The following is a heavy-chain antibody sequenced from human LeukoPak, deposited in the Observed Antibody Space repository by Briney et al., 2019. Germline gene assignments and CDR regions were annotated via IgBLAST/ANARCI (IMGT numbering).Heavy chain of an antibody. D-gene: IGHD1-26*01. CDR1: GFTFSSYA. CDR3: ARDPTVWGATYYYYYGMDV. CDR2: ISYDGSNN. Sequence: PGGSLRLSCAASGFTFSSYAMHWVRQAPGKGLEWVAVISYDGSNNYYADSVKGRFTISRDNSKNTLYLQMNSLRAEDTAVYYCARDPTVWGATYYYYYGMDVWGQGTTVTVSS. V-gene: IGHV3-30-3*01. J-gene: IGHJ6*02.